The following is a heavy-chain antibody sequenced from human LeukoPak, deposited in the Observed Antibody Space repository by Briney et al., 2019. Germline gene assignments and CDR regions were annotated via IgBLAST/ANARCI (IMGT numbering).Heavy chain of an antibody. CDR2: INHSGST. V-gene: IGHV4-34*01. CDR3: ARAAGLYYYYYYMDV. Sequence: PSETLSLTCAVYGGSFSGYYWSWLRQPPGKGLEWIGEINHSGSTNYNPSLKSRVTISVDTSKNQFSLKLSSVTAADTAVYYCARAAGLYYYYYYMDVWGKGTTVTVSS. CDR1: GGSFSGYY. D-gene: IGHD6-13*01. J-gene: IGHJ6*03.